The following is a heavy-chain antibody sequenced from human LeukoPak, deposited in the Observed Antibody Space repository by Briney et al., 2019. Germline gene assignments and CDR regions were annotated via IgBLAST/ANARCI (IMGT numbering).Heavy chain of an antibody. D-gene: IGHD5-18*01. Sequence: GGSLRLSCAASGFTFSSYEMNWIRQAPGKGLEWISAISGSSSNVYYAASVRGRFTISRDNAENSLYLQLNTMRAEDTAVYYCARGFRDTAMFLDYWGQGTLVTVSS. V-gene: IGHV3-48*03. CDR2: ISGSSSNV. CDR3: ARGFRDTAMFLDY. J-gene: IGHJ4*02. CDR1: GFTFSSYE.